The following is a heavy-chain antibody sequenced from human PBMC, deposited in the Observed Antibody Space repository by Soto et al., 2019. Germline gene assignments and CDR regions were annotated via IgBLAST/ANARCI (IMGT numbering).Heavy chain of an antibody. CDR1: GDSISSSGYY. Sequence: SETLSLTCSVSGDSISSSGYYWSWIRQHPGKGLEWIGHIYYSGNTYSNPSLKIRATISVDTSKNQFSLNLNSVTAADTAVYYCARDSGFYSSSSFDYWGQGTLVTVSS. J-gene: IGHJ4*02. V-gene: IGHV4-31*03. CDR2: IYYSGNT. CDR3: ARDSGFYSSSSFDY. D-gene: IGHD6-6*01.